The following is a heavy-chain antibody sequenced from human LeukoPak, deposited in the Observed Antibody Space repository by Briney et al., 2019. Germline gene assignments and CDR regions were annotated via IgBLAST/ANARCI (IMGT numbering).Heavy chain of an antibody. V-gene: IGHV4-4*02. J-gene: IGHJ4*02. D-gene: IGHD6-13*01. CDR1: GGSISSSNW. CDR3: VKTAGRDGLAPPY. Sequence: SGTLSLTCAVSGGSISSSNWWSWVRQPPGKGLEWIGEIYHSGSTNYNPSLKSRVTISVDKSKNQFSLKLNSVTAADTAVYYCVKTAGRDGLAPPYRGQGTLVTVSS. CDR2: IYHSGST.